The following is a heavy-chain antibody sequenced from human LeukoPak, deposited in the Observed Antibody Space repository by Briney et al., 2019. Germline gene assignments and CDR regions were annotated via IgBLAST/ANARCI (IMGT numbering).Heavy chain of an antibody. D-gene: IGHD3-10*01. CDR1: GFTFSSYA. CDR2: ISGSGGRT. J-gene: IGHJ3*02. CDR3: AKDRFSLVRGGRFDI. V-gene: IGHV3-23*01. Sequence: GGSLRLSCAASGFTFSSYAMSWVRQAPGKGLEWVSAISGSGGRTYYAASVKGRFTISRDNSKNTLYLQMNSLRAEDTAVYYCAKDRFSLVRGGRFDIWGQGTMVTVSS.